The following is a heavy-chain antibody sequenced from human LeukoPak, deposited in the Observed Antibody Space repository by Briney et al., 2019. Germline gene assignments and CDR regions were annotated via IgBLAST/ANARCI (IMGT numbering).Heavy chain of an antibody. J-gene: IGHJ6*02. D-gene: IGHD3-10*01. CDR3: ATRSMVRGVIVDYYYGMDV. CDR2: ISAYNGNT. CDR1: GYTFTRYG. Sequence: ASVKVSCKASGYTFTRYGISWVRQAPGQGLEWMGWISAYNGNTNYAQKLQGRVTMTTDTSTSTAYMELRSLRSDDTAVYYCATRSMVRGVIVDYYYGMDVWGQGTTVTVSS. V-gene: IGHV1-18*01.